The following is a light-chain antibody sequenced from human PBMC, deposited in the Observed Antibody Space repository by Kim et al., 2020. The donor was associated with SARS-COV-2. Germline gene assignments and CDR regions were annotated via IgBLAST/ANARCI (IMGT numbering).Light chain of an antibody. CDR3: QSYDSSNRV. CDR1: SGSIASNY. J-gene: IGLJ3*02. Sequence: NFTLTQPHSVSESPGKTVTISCTGSSGSIASNYVQWYQQRPGSAPTTVIYEDNQRPSGVPDRFSGSIDSSSNSASLTISGLKTEDAADYYCQSYDSSNRVFGGGTQLTVL. CDR2: EDN. V-gene: IGLV6-57*02.